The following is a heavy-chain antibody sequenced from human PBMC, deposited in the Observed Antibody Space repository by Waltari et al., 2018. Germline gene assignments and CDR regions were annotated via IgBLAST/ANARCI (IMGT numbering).Heavy chain of an antibody. CDR1: GYTFTSYY. CDR2: INPSDGST. J-gene: IGHJ4*02. Sequence: QVQLVQSGAEVKKPGASVKISCKASGYTFTSYYIHRVRQAPGQGLEWMVIINPSDGSTSYAQKFQGRVTMTRDTSTSTVYMELSSLRAEDTAVYYCAREAGGGPAAANDYWGQGTLVTVSS. V-gene: IGHV1-46*01. D-gene: IGHD2-2*01. CDR3: AREAGGGPAAANDY.